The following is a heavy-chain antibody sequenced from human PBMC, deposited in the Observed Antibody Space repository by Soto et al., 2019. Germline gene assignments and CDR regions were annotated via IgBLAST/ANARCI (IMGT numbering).Heavy chain of an antibody. CDR1: GGTFSSYA. CDR2: IIPIFGTA. D-gene: IGHD4-17*01. J-gene: IGHJ6*02. V-gene: IGHV1-69*12. CDR3: ASPPTTGNYYYYGMDV. Sequence: QVQLVQSGAEVKKPGSSVKVSCKASGGTFSSYAISWVRQAPGQGLEWMGGIIPIFGTADYAQKFRGRVTITADESTSTSYMELSSLRSEDTAVYYCASPPTTGNYYYYGMDVWGQGTTVTVSS.